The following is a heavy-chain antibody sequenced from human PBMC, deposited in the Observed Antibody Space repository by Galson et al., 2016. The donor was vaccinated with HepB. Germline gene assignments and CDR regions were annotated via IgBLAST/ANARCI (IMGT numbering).Heavy chain of an antibody. CDR2: INTAKGNT. CDR1: GYTFSSYA. Sequence: SVKVSCKAFGYTFSSYAIHWVRQAPGQRLEWMGWINTAKGNTHYSQKFQGRVIITRDTFASTAYMELSSLRSEDTAVYYCATTYGSGVTNWFDPWGQGTLVTVSS. J-gene: IGHJ5*02. V-gene: IGHV1-3*04. D-gene: IGHD3-10*01. CDR3: ATTYGSGVTNWFDP.